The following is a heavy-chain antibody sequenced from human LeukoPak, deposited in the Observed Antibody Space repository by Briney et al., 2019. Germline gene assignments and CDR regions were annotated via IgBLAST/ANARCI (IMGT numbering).Heavy chain of an antibody. CDR2: ISSSSSYI. V-gene: IGHV3-21*01. D-gene: IGHD4-17*01. J-gene: IGHJ4*02. Sequence: NTGGSLRLSCAASGFTFSSYSMNWVRQAPGKGLEWVSSISSSSSYIYYADSVKGRFTISRDNAKNSPYLQMNSLRAEDTAVYYCARDRGVTKAYDYWGQGTLVTVSS. CDR1: GFTFSSYS. CDR3: ARDRGVTKAYDY.